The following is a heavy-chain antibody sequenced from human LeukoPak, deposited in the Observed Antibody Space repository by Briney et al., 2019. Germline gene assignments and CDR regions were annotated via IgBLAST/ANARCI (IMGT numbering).Heavy chain of an antibody. CDR1: GFTFRTYT. CDR2: ISYDGSNK. CDR3: ARARDSSGYLIDY. Sequence: GGSLRLSCAASGFTFRTYTMHWVRQAPGKGLEWVAVISYDGSNKYYADSVKGRFTISRDNSKNTLYLQMNSLRAEDTAVYYCARARDSSGYLIDYWGQGTLVTVSS. J-gene: IGHJ4*02. V-gene: IGHV3-30*14. D-gene: IGHD3-22*01.